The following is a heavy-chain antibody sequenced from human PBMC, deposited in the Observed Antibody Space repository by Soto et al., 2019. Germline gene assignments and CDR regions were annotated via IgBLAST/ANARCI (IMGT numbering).Heavy chain of an antibody. CDR1: GYTFTSYD. V-gene: IGHV1-8*01. CDR3: ARLGHDIVVVPAACYY. J-gene: IGHJ4*02. D-gene: IGHD2-2*01. Sequence: QVQLVQSGAEVKKPGASVKVSCKASGYTFTSYDINWVRQATGQGLEWMGWMNPNSGNTGYAQKFQGRVTMTRNTTISTAYMELSSLRSEDTAVYYCARLGHDIVVVPAACYYWGQRTLVTVSS. CDR2: MNPNSGNT.